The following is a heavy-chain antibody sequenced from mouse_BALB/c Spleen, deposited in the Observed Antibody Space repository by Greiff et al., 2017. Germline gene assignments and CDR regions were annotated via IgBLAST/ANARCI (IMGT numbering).Heavy chain of an antibody. CDR1: GYTFTSYW. CDR3: ARGEDGYYYYFDY. D-gene: IGHD2-3*01. Sequence: QVQLQQSGAELAKPGASVKMSCKASGYTFTSYWMHWVKQRPGQGLEWIGYINPSTGYTEYNQKFKDKATLTADKSSSTAYMQLSSLTSEDSAVYYCARGEDGYYYYFDYWGQGTTLTVSS. J-gene: IGHJ2*01. CDR2: INPSTGYT. V-gene: IGHV1-7*01.